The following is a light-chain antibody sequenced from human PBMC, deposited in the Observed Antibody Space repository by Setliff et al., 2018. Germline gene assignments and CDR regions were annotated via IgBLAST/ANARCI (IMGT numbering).Light chain of an antibody. Sequence: QSALTQPASVSGSPGQSITISCSGTSSDVGSYDLVFWYQQHPGKAPKLIIYAVSDRPSGVSNRFSGSKSGNTASLTISGLQTEDEADYYCNAYTSGTTEVFGTGTKVTVL. J-gene: IGLJ1*01. CDR2: AVS. CDR3: NAYTSGTTEV. V-gene: IGLV2-14*03. CDR1: SSDVGSYDL.